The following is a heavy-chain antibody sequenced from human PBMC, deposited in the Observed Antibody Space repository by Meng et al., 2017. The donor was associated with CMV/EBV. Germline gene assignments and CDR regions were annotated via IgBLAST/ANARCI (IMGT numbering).Heavy chain of an antibody. Sequence: GSLRLSCTVSGGSISSYYWSWIRQPPGKGLEWIGYIYHSGSTNYNPSLKSRVTISVDTSKNQFSLKLSSVTAADTAVYYCARTSARGTFDYWGQGTLVTVSS. V-gene: IGHV4-59*01. CDR2: IYHSGST. J-gene: IGHJ4*02. CDR1: GGSISSYY. CDR3: ARTSARGTFDY.